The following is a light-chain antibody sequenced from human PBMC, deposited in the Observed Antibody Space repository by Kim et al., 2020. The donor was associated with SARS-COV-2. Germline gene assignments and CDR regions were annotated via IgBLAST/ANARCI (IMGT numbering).Light chain of an antibody. J-gene: IGKJ2*01. Sequence: EIVLTQSPGTLSLSLGERATLSCRASQSVSSSYLAWYQQKPGQAPRLLIYGASSRATGIPDRFSGSGSGTDFTLTISRLEPEDFAVYYCQQYGSSPYTFGQGTKLEI. CDR2: GAS. CDR3: QQYGSSPYT. CDR1: QSVSSSY. V-gene: IGKV3-20*01.